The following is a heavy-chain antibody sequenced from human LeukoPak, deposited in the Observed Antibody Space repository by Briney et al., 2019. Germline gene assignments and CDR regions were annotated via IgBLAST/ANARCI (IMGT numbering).Heavy chain of an antibody. Sequence: GGSLRLSCAASGFTFSDYYMSWIRQAPGKGLEWVSFISSSAGYTNYADSVKGRFTISRDNAKNSLYLQMNSLRAEDTAVYYCARDKYYYDSSGFLERGMDVWGQGTTVTVS. CDR1: GFTFSDYY. CDR3: ARDKYYYDSSGFLERGMDV. J-gene: IGHJ6*02. V-gene: IGHV3-11*05. D-gene: IGHD3-22*01. CDR2: ISSSAGYT.